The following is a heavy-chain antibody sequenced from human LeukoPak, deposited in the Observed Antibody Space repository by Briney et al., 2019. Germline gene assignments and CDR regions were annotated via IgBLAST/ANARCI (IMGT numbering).Heavy chain of an antibody. D-gene: IGHD1-26*01. V-gene: IGHV3-30*04. CDR1: GFTFSSYA. CDR3: ARQPSGSFHFDY. J-gene: IGHJ4*02. Sequence: PGGSLRLSCAASGFTFSSYAMHWVRQAPGKGLEWVAVISYDGSNKYYADSVKGRFTISIDNSKNTLYLQMNSLRAEDTAVYYCARQPSGSFHFDYWGQGTLVTVSS. CDR2: ISYDGSNK.